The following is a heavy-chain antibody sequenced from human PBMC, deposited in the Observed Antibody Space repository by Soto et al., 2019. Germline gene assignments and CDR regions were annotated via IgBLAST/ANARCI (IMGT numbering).Heavy chain of an antibody. CDR3: ARASIAAAGLYYFDY. CDR2: ISAYNGNT. D-gene: IGHD6-13*01. CDR1: GYTFTSYG. Sequence: AASVKVSCKASGYTFTSYGISWVRQAPGQGLEWMGWISAYNGNTNYAQKLQGRVTMTTDTSTSTAYMELRSLGSDDTAVYYCARASIAAAGLYYFDYRGQVTLVTVSS. J-gene: IGHJ4*02. V-gene: IGHV1-18*01.